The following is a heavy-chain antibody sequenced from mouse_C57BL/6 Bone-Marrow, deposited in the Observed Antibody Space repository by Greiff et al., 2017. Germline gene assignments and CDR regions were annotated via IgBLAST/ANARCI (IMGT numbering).Heavy chain of an antibody. CDR2: IDPSDSET. CDR1: GYTFTSYW. V-gene: IGHV1-52*01. J-gene: IGHJ1*03. CDR3: ASRYFDV. Sequence: VQLQQSGAELVRPGSSVKLSCKASGYTFTSYWMHWVKQRPIQGLEWIGNIDPSDSETHYNQKFKDKATLTVDKSSSTAYMQRSSLTSEDSAVYYCASRYFDVWGTGTTVTVSS.